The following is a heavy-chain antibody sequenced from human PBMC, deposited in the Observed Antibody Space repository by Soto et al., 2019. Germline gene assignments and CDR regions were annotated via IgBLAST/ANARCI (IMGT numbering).Heavy chain of an antibody. J-gene: IGHJ6*02. V-gene: IGHV1-69*12. CDR2: IIPIFGTA. Sequence: QVQLVQSGAEVKKPGSSVKVSCKASGGTFSSYAISWVRQAPGQGLEWMGGIIPIFGTANYAQKFQGRVTITEDESTSTAYMELSSLRSEDTAVYYCARYKHPYSNSALLSNYYYCGMDVWGQGTTVTVSS. D-gene: IGHD4-4*01. CDR3: ARYKHPYSNSALLSNYYYCGMDV. CDR1: GGTFSSYA.